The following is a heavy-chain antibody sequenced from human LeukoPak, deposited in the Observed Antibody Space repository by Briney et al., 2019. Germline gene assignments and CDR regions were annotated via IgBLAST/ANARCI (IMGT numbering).Heavy chain of an antibody. CDR2: MNPNSGNT. V-gene: IGHV1-8*01. J-gene: IGHJ1*01. CDR3: ARGVARKHYYDSSGYPEYFQH. CDR1: GYTFTSYD. D-gene: IGHD3-22*01. Sequence: ASVKVSCKASGYTFTSYDINWVRQATGQGLEWMGWMNPNSGNTGYAQKFQGRVTMTRNTSISTAYMELSSLRSEDTAVYYCARGVARKHYYDSSGYPEYFQHWGQGTLVTVSS.